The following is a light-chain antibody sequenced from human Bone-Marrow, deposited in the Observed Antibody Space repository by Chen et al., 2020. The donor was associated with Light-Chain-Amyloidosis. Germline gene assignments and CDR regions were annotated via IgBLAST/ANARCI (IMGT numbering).Light chain of an antibody. J-gene: IGLJ3*02. Sequence: NFMLTQPHSVSESPGKTVIISCTRSSGSLATNYVQWDQQRPGSSPTTVISEDDQRPSGVPDRFSGSIDRSSNSASLTISGLKTEDEADYYCQSYQGSSQGVFGGGTKLTVL. CDR1: SGSLATNY. V-gene: IGLV6-57*01. CDR3: QSYQGSSQGV. CDR2: EDD.